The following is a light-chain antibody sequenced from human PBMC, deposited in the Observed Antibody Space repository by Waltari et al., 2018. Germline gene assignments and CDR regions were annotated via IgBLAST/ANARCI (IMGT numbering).Light chain of an antibody. CDR3: QSYDSSLSGVV. Sequence: QSVLTQPPSVSGAPGQRVTISCTGSSSNIGAGYDVHWYQQLPGTAPKLLIDGNSHRPSGVPDRFPGSQSGTSASLAITGLQAEDEAYYCCQSYDSSLSGVVFGGGTKLTVL. CDR2: GNS. V-gene: IGLV1-40*01. CDR1: SSNIGAGYD. J-gene: IGLJ2*01.